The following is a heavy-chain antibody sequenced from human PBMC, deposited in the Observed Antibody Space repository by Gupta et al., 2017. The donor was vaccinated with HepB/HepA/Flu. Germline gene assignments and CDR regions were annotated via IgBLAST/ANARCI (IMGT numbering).Heavy chain of an antibody. CDR2: VYYTGTT. V-gene: IGHV4-39*01. CDR1: GGSISSSGYY. D-gene: IGHD1-14*01. J-gene: IGHJ4*02. Sequence: QLQLQESGPGLVRPSETLSLTCAVSGGSISSSGYYWGWIRQPPGKGLEWMGSVYYTGTTYYKPSLKSRVTMSVETSKNQFFLKVTSVTAADTAGYYCARSFLGSSWEPHFDYWGQGTLVTVSS. CDR3: ARSFLGSSWEPHFDY.